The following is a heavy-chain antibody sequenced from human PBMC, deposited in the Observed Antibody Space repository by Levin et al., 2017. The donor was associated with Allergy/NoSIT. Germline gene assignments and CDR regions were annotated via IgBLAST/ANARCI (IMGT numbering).Heavy chain of an antibody. J-gene: IGHJ4*02. CDR2: ISDGGDST. CDR3: AKFACSSTTCYTNY. CDR1: GFAFSTYA. V-gene: IGHV3-23*01. Sequence: QSGGSLRLSCAAPGFAFSTYAMSWVRQAPGKGLEWVSAISDGGDSTYYADSVKGRCTISRDNSRSTLYLQMNSLRAEDTAVYYCAKFACSSTTCYTNYWGQGTLVTVSS. D-gene: IGHD2-2*02.